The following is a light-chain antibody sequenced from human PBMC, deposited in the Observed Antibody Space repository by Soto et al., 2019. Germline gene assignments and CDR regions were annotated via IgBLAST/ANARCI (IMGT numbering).Light chain of an antibody. CDR2: GAS. V-gene: IGKV3-20*01. CDR1: QSVSSNY. J-gene: IGKJ2*01. CDR3: QQYGSSPYT. Sequence: EIVLTQSPGTLSLSPGERATLSCRASQSVSSNYLAWYQQKSGQAPRLLIYGASNRAAGIPDRFSGSGSGTDFTLTISRLEPEDFALYYCQQYGSSPYTFGQGTKLEIK.